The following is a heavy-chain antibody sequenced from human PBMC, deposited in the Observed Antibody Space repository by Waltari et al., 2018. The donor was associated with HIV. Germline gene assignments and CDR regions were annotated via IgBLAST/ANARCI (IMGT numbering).Heavy chain of an antibody. CDR3: ARDPGTSGWYRGWFDP. V-gene: IGHV4-34*01. J-gene: IGHJ5*02. Sequence: QVHLQQWGAGLLKPSETLSLTCAVYGGSFSVYYWSWIRQSPGKGMEWIGEINRNGNNNYNPSLKSRITISLDTYKNQFSLKLTSVTAADTAVYYCARDPGTSGWYRGWFDPWGQGTLVIVSS. D-gene: IGHD6-19*01. CDR2: INRNGNN. CDR1: GGSFSVYY.